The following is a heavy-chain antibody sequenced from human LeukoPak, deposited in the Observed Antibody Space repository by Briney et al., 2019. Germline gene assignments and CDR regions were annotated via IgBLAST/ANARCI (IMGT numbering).Heavy chain of an antibody. CDR3: ARDRSWGSGYYYGMDV. CDR2: ISYDGSNK. J-gene: IGHJ6*04. D-gene: IGHD6-13*01. Sequence: GGSLRLSCAASGFTFSSYGMHWVRQAPGKGLEWVAVISYDGSNKYYADSVKGRFTISRDNSKNTLYLQMNSLRAEDTAVYYCARDRSWGSGYYYGMDVWGEGTTVTVSS. V-gene: IGHV3-30*03. CDR1: GFTFSSYG.